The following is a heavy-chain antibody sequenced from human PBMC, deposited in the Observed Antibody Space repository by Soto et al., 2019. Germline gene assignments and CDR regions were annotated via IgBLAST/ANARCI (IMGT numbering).Heavy chain of an antibody. J-gene: IGHJ4*02. Sequence: QVQLVQSGAEVKKPESSVKVSCKAPGGTFSTYAISWVRQAPGQGLEWMGGIIPMFGTANYAQRFQDRVTTTAEASTHTVYMELRRLRSEDTAVYFCASGIQLWLRRINNGYSGWGQGTLVTVSS. V-gene: IGHV1-69*12. D-gene: IGHD5-18*01. CDR1: GGTFSTYA. CDR3: ASGIQLWLRRINNGYSG. CDR2: IIPMFGTA.